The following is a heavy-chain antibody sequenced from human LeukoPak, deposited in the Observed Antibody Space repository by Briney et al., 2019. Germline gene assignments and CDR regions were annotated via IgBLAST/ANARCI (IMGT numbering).Heavy chain of an antibody. CDR1: GGSISSNSYY. CDR3: ARRGYSSGWSPDY. V-gene: IGHV4-39*01. CDR2: ISYSGSV. D-gene: IGHD6-19*01. Sequence: SETLSLTCTVSGGSISSNSYYWGWIRQPPGKGLEWIGGISYSGSVYYNPSLKSRVTISIDTSKNQFSLRLTSVTAADTAVYYCARRGYSSGWSPDYWGQGTLVTVSS. J-gene: IGHJ4*02.